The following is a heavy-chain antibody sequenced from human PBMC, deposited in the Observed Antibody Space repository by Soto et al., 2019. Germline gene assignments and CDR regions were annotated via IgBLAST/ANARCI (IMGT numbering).Heavy chain of an antibody. CDR1: GYTFTSYG. Sequence: QIQLVQSGTEVREPGASVKVSCQASGYTFTSYGIIWVRQAPGQGLELMGWISGYNNNKNYAQKYQARVTMTTDTSTRTAYMELRSLRSDDTAVYYCARVGAIAPAEGDYWGLGTLVTVSS. J-gene: IGHJ4*02. CDR3: ARVGAIAPAEGDY. V-gene: IGHV1-18*01. CDR2: ISGYNNNK. D-gene: IGHD6-13*01.